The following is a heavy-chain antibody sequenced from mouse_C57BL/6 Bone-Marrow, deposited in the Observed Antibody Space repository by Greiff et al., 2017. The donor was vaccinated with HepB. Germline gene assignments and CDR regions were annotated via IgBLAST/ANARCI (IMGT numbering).Heavy chain of an antibody. J-gene: IGHJ2*01. D-gene: IGHD1-1*01. CDR2: IYPRDGST. V-gene: IGHV1-78*01. CDR1: GYTFTDHT. Sequence: VQLQESDAELVKPGASVKISCKVSGYTFTDHTIHWMKQRPEQGLEWIGYIYPRDGSTKYNEKFKGKATLTADKSSSTAYMQLNSLTSEDSAVYFCARKDLYYGYYFDYWGQGTTLTVSS. CDR3: ARKDLYYGYYFDY.